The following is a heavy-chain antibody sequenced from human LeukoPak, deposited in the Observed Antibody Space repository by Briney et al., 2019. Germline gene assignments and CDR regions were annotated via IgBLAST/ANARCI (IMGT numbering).Heavy chain of an antibody. J-gene: IGHJ1*01. CDR3: ARVGETGTGTRELDL. Sequence: GGSLRLSCAASGFAFADYSLRWVRQAPGEGLEWVSLMSFDGNFENFADSVKGRFTISRDTARNTLSHHMCSLGVEYAAVYDCARVGETGTGTRELDLWGQGALVTVSS. CDR2: MSFDGNFE. CDR1: GFAFADYS. D-gene: IGHD1-26*01. V-gene: IGHV3-30*04.